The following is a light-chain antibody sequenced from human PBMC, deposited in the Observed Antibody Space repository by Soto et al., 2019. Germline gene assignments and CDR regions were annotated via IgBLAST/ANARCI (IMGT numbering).Light chain of an antibody. V-gene: IGLV2-14*01. CDR3: SSYTSSSTLV. CDR1: SSDVGGYDY. J-gene: IGLJ1*01. Sequence: QSVLAQPASVSGSPGQSITISCTGASSDVGGYDYVSWYQQHPGKAPKLLIYEVNNRPSGVSNRFSGSKSGNTAPLTSSGLQGDDEADYYCSSYTSSSTLVFGTGTKLTVL. CDR2: EVN.